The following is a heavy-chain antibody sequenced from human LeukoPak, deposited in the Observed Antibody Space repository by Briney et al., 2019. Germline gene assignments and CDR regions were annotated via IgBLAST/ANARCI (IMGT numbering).Heavy chain of an antibody. CDR3: ARGRGIFDY. CDR2: INHSGSA. D-gene: IGHD6-13*01. J-gene: IGHJ4*02. V-gene: IGHV4-34*01. CDR1: GGSFSGYY. Sequence: SETLSLTCAVYGGSFSGYYWNWIRQPPGKGLEWIGEINHSGSANYNPSLKSRVTISVDTSKNQFSLKLSSATAADTAVYYCARGRGIFDYWGQGTLVTVSS.